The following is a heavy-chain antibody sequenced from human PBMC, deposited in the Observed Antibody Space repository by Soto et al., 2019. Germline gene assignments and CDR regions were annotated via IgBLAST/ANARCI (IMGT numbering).Heavy chain of an antibody. Sequence: GGTLRLSCAASGFTFNNYSMSWVRQTPGEGLEWVSAISGSGVSTYYADSVRGRFTISRDNSKNTLYLQMNSLGADDTAVYYCVKENLRYGDYSPFGYWGQGTLVTVS. J-gene: IGHJ4*02. D-gene: IGHD4-17*01. CDR1: GFTFNNYS. V-gene: IGHV3-23*01. CDR2: ISGSGVST. CDR3: VKENLRYGDYSPFGY.